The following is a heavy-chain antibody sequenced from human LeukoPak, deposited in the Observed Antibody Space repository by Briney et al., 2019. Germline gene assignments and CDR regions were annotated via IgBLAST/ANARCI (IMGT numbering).Heavy chain of an antibody. CDR1: GFTFSSYG. D-gene: IGHD2-15*01. CDR3: AKDPGGNYYYYMDV. V-gene: IGHV3-30*02. J-gene: IGHJ6*03. CDR2: IRSDGSNK. Sequence: GGSLRLSCAASGFTFSSYGMHWVRQAPGKVLEWLAFIRSDGSNKYYADSVKGRFTISRDTSKNTLSLQMNSLRAEDTAVYYCAKDPGGNYYYYMDVWGKGTTVTISS.